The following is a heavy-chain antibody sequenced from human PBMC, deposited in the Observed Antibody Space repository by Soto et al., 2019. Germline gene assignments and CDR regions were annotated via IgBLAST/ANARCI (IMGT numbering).Heavy chain of an antibody. J-gene: IGHJ2*01. CDR2: TSYDGSNK. D-gene: IGHD3-16*01. CDR3: VKGATGGPRGYFDL. CDR1: GFTFNTYG. V-gene: IGHV3-30*18. Sequence: QVQLVESGGGVVQPGRSLRLSCAASGFTFNTYGMHWVRQAPGKELEWVAVTSYDGSNKYYADSVKGRFTISRDNAKNTLYVEMNSLRAEDTAVYYCVKGATGGPRGYFDLWGRGTLVTVSS.